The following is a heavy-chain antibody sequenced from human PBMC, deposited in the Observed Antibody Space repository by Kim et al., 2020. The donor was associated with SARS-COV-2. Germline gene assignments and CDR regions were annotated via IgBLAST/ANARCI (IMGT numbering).Heavy chain of an antibody. D-gene: IGHD5-18*01. CDR3: ARAARVEHSYGSFHY. J-gene: IGHJ4*02. CDR1: GDSVSSNSAA. V-gene: IGHV6-1*01. Sequence: SQTLSLTCAISGDSVSSNSAAWNWIRQSPSRGLEWLGRTYYRSQWHTDYAISVKSRITVNPDTSKNQFSLQVNSVTPEDTAVYYCARAARVEHSYGSFHYWGQGTLVTVSS. CDR2: TYYRSQWHT.